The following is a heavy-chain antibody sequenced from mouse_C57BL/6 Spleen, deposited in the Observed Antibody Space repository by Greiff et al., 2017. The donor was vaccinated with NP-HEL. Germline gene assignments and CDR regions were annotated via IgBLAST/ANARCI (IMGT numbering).Heavy chain of an antibody. CDR3: ASEGFITTVPGAFAY. D-gene: IGHD1-1*01. Sequence: QVQLQQSGAELARPGASVKLSCKASGYTFTSYGISWVKQRTGQGLEWIGEIYPRSGNTYYNEKFKGKATLTADKSSSTAYMELRSLTSEDSAVYFCASEGFITTVPGAFAYWGQGTLVTVSA. J-gene: IGHJ3*01. V-gene: IGHV1-81*01. CDR1: GYTFTSYG. CDR2: IYPRSGNT.